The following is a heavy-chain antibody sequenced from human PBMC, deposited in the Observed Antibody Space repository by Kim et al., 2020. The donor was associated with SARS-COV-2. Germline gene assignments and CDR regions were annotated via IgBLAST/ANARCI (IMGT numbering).Heavy chain of an antibody. D-gene: IGHD1-26*01. Sequence: GESLKISCKGSGYSFTSYWIDWVRQMPGKGLEWMGIIYPGDSDTRYSPSFQGQVTISADKSISTAYLQWSSLKASDTAMYYCARRSQDSGSYLTEYYYYGMDVWGQGTTVTVSS. J-gene: IGHJ6*02. CDR3: ARRSQDSGSYLTEYYYYGMDV. V-gene: IGHV5-51*01. CDR1: GYSFTSYW. CDR2: IYPGDSDT.